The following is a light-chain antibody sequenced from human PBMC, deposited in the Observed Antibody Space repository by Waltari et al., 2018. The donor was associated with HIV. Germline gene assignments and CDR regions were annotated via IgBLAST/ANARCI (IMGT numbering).Light chain of an antibody. CDR3: QQYFNAPYT. CDR1: QTILYSSNNKNY. CDR2: WAS. V-gene: IGKV4-1*01. J-gene: IGKJ2*01. Sequence: DIVMTQSQDSLAVSLGERATINCKSSQTILYSSNNKNYLSWYQQRPGQPAKLLIYWASTRESGVPDRCSGSGSGADFTLTIRGLQAEDVALYYCQQYFNAPYTFGQGTKVEI.